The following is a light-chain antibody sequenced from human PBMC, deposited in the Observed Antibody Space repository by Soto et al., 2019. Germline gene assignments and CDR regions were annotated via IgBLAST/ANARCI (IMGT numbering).Light chain of an antibody. J-gene: IGLJ3*02. CDR1: SSNIGAGYD. Sequence: QSALTQPPSVSGAPGQRVTISCTGSSSNIGAGYDVHWYQQLPGTAPKLLIYGNSNRPSGVPDRFSGSKSGTSASLAITGLQAEDEADYYSQSYDSSLSVWVFGGGTKLTVL. CDR3: QSYDSSLSVWV. V-gene: IGLV1-40*01. CDR2: GNS.